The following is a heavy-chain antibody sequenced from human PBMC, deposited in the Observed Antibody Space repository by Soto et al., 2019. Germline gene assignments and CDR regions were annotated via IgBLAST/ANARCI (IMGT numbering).Heavy chain of an antibody. J-gene: IGHJ4*02. V-gene: IGHV3-53*01. CDR3: ARDQAHFDS. CDR2: IFSGGTT. CDR1: GFTVSSTS. Sequence: EVQLVESGGGLIQLGGSLRLSCAASGFTVSSTSMSWVRQAPGKGLEWVSVIFSGGTTYYADSVKGRFTISRDNSKNTLSLEMNNLRAEDTAMYYCARDQAHFDSWGQGTLVTVSS.